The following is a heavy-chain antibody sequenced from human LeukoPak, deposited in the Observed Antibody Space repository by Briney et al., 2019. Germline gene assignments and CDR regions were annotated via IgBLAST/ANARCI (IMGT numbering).Heavy chain of an antibody. Sequence: SETLSLTCTVSGGSISSYYWSWIRQPAGKGLEWIGRIYTSGSTNYNPTLNSRVTISVDTSKNQFSLKLSSVTAADAAVYYCARTRDIVVVTAIPGWFDPWGQGTLVTVSS. J-gene: IGHJ5*02. CDR2: IYTSGST. D-gene: IGHD2-21*02. V-gene: IGHV4-4*07. CDR3: ARTRDIVVVTAIPGWFDP. CDR1: GGSISSYY.